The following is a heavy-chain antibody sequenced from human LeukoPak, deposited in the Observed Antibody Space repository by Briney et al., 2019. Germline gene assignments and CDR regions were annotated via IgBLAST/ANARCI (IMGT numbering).Heavy chain of an antibody. V-gene: IGHV1-8*02. CDR1: GYTFTGYY. D-gene: IGHD6-13*01. CDR2: MNPNSGNT. Sequence: ASVKVSCKASGYTFTGYYMHWVRQATGQGLEWMGWMNPNSGNTGYAQKFQGRVTMTRNTSISTAYMELSSLRSEDTAVYYCARLAWEQQLQLQQDYWGQGTLVTVSS. J-gene: IGHJ4*02. CDR3: ARLAWEQQLQLQQDY.